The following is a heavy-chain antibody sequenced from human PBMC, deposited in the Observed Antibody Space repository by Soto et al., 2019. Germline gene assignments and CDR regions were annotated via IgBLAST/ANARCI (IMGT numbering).Heavy chain of an antibody. CDR2: IWYDGSNK. J-gene: IGHJ5*02. V-gene: IGHV3-33*01. Sequence: LRLSCAASGFTFSSYGMHWVRQAPGKGLEWVAVIWYDGSNKYYADSVKGRFTISRDNSKNTLYLQMNSLRAEDTAVYYCARDRHSFWFGELQYNWFDPWGQGTLVTVSS. CDR1: GFTFSSYG. D-gene: IGHD3-10*01. CDR3: ARDRHSFWFGELQYNWFDP.